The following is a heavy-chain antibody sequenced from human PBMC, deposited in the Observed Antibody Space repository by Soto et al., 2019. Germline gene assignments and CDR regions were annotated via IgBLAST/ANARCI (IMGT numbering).Heavy chain of an antibody. CDR2: IMPIIGTA. CDR3: ARDVEFRDGNISHLDY. D-gene: IGHD3-10*01. J-gene: IGHJ4*02. CDR1: GGTFSSHV. V-gene: IGHV1-69*01. Sequence: QVQLVQSGAEVKKPGSSVKVSCKASGGTFSSHVFNWVRQAPGQGLEWMGGIMPIIGTANYAQKFQGRVTSTADESTSTAYMELSSLRSEDTAVYYCARDVEFRDGNISHLDYWGQGTLVTVSS.